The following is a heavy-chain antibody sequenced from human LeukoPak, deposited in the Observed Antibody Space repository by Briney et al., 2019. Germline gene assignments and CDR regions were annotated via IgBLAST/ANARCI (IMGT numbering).Heavy chain of an antibody. D-gene: IGHD1-26*01. CDR2: IIPILGIA. J-gene: IGHJ6*02. Sequence: SVKVSCKASGGTFSSYAISWVRQAPGQGLEWMGGIIPILGIANYAQKFQGRVTITADKSTSTAYMELSSLRSEDTAVYYCAREIVGATGSYYYGMDVWGQGTTVTVSS. CDR1: GGTFSSYA. CDR3: AREIVGATGSYYYGMDV. V-gene: IGHV1-69*10.